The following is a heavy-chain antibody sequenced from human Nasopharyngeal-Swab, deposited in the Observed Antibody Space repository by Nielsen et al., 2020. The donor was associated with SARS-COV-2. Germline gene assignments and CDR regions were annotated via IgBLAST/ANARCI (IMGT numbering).Heavy chain of an antibody. J-gene: IGHJ4*02. CDR1: GYTFTSYA. Sequence: SVKVSCKASGYTFTSYAMNWVRQAPGQGLEWMGGIIPIFGTANYAQKFQGRVTITADESTSTAYMELSSLRSEDTAVYYCARDDPESPMVGAWYFDYWGQGTLVTVSS. D-gene: IGHD3-10*02. CDR3: ARDDPESPMVGAWYFDY. CDR2: IIPIFGTA. V-gene: IGHV1-69*13.